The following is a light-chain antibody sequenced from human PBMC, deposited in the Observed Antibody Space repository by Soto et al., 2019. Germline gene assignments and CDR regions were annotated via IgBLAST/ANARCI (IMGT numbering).Light chain of an antibody. Sequence: QSALTQPASVSGSPGQSIAISCTGTSSDVGGYKYVSWYQQYPGKAPKLMIYDVSNRPSGVPDRFSGSNSGNTASLTISGLQSEDEADYYCSSYTSDTSDVFGTGTKLTVL. CDR1: SSDVGGYKY. CDR2: DVS. CDR3: SSYTSDTSDV. V-gene: IGLV2-14*01. J-gene: IGLJ1*01.